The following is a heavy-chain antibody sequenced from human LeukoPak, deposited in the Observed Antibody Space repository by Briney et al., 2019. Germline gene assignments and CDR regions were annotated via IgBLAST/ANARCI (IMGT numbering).Heavy chain of an antibody. V-gene: IGHV4-59*01. CDR1: GGSISSYY. D-gene: IGHD3-22*01. Sequence: SETLSLTCTVSGGSISSYYWSWIRQPPGKGLEWIGYIYYSGSTKYNPSLKSRVTISVDTSKNQFSLKLSSVTAADTAVYYCARSYDSSGYYHYYWYSDLWGRGTLVTVSS. CDR2: IYYSGST. J-gene: IGHJ2*01. CDR3: ARSYDSSGYYHYYWYSDL.